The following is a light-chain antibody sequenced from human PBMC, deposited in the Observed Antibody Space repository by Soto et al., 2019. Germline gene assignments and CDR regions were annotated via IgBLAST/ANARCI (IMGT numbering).Light chain of an antibody. Sequence: EIVLTQSPGTLSLSPGERATLSCRASQTISNTFLAWYQQKRGQAPRLLIYGASSRATGIPDRFSGSGSGTDFTLTISRLEPEDFSVYYCHQYGTAPLTFGPGTKVDIK. CDR2: GAS. CDR1: QTISNTF. CDR3: HQYGTAPLT. J-gene: IGKJ3*01. V-gene: IGKV3-20*01.